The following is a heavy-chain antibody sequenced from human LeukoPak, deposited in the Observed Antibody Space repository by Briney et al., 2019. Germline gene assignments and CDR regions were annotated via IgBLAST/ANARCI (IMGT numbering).Heavy chain of an antibody. CDR3: AKVGYCSSTSCYTDGYYYYYYMDV. J-gene: IGHJ6*03. CDR1: GFTFSSYW. Sequence: GGSLRLSCAASGFTFSSYWMHWVRQAPGKGLVWVSRINTDGSSTSYADSVKGRFTISRDNSKNTLYLQMNSLRAEDTAVYYCAKVGYCSSTSCYTDGYYYYYYMDVWGKGTTVTVSS. V-gene: IGHV3-74*01. D-gene: IGHD2-2*02. CDR2: INTDGSST.